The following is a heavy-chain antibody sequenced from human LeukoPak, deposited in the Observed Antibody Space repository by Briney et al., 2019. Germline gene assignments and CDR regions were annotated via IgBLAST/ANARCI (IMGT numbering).Heavy chain of an antibody. V-gene: IGHV1-46*01. CDR2: INPTGGST. Sequence: GASVKVSCKASGYTFTNYYIHWVRQAPGQGLEWMGIINPTGGSTTYAQKFQGRVTMTRDTPTSTAYMELSSLRSEDTAVYYCARANFYDSSGRYFYCGMDVWGQGTTVTVSS. CDR3: ARANFYDSSGRYFYCGMDV. D-gene: IGHD3-22*01. CDR1: GYTFTNYY. J-gene: IGHJ6*02.